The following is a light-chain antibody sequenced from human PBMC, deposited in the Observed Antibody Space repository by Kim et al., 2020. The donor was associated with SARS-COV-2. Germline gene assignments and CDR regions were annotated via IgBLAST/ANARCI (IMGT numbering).Light chain of an antibody. CDR1: QSISVY. CDR2: DAS. V-gene: IGKV3-15*01. CDR3: QQYKDWPPT. J-gene: IGKJ4*01. Sequence: EIMMTQSPATLSASPGETATLSCRASQSISVYLAWYQQKPGQAPRRLIYDASTRATGIPARFSGSGSGTEFTLTISSLQSEHFAVYYCQQYKDWPPTFGGGAKVEI.